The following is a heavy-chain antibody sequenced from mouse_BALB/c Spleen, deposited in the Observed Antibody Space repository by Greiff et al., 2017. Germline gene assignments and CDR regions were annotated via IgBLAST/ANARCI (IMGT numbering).Heavy chain of an antibody. CDR1: GFSLTSYG. V-gene: IGHV2-9*02. J-gene: IGHJ4*01. CDR2: IWAGGST. Sequence: VKLMESGPGLVAPSQSLSITCTVSGFSLTSYGVHWVRQPPGKGLEWLGVIWAGGSTNYNSALMSRLSISKDNSKSQVFLKMNSLQTDDTAMYYCARLYGKAAMDYWGQGTSVTVSS. D-gene: IGHD2-10*02. CDR3: ARLYGKAAMDY.